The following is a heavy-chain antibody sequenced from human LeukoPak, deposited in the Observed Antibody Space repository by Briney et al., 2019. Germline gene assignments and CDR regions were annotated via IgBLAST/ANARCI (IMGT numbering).Heavy chain of an antibody. D-gene: IGHD6-13*01. CDR1: GGSISSYY. CDR3: ARTGVSEAGSNWFDP. V-gene: IGHV4-59*01. CDR2: IYYSGST. Sequence: PSETLTLTCTVSGGSISSYYWSWIRQPPGKGLEWIGYIYYSGSTNYNPSLKSRVTISVDTSKNQFSLKLSSVTAADTAVYYCARTGVSEAGSNWFDPWGQGTLVTVSS. J-gene: IGHJ5*02.